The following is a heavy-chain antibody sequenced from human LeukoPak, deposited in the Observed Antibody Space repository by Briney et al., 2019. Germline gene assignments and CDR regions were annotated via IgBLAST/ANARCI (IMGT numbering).Heavy chain of an antibody. CDR2: STHSGST. Sequence: SETLSLTCAVYGGSFSGHYWTWIRQPPGEGLEWIGESTHSGSTNYNPSFKSRVTISVDTSKNQFSLKLTSVTAADTAVYHYARGRTGAAALDSWGPGTLVTVSS. CDR1: GGSFSGHY. J-gene: IGHJ4*02. V-gene: IGHV4-34*01. D-gene: IGHD2-2*01. CDR3: ARGRTGAAALDS.